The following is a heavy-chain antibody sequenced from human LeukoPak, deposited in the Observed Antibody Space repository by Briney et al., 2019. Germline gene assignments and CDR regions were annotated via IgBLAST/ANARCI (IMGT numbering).Heavy chain of an antibody. D-gene: IGHD2-2*01. Sequence: SETLSLTCAVSGYSISSVYYWGWIRQPPGKGLEWITSIHHSGSTDYNPSLKSRVTISVDTSKNQFFLKLRYLTAADTAVYYCARLGYCSSTSCYPDYWGQGTLVTVSS. CDR1: GYSISSVYY. CDR3: ARLGYCSSTSCYPDY. J-gene: IGHJ4*02. CDR2: IHHSGST. V-gene: IGHV4-38-2*01.